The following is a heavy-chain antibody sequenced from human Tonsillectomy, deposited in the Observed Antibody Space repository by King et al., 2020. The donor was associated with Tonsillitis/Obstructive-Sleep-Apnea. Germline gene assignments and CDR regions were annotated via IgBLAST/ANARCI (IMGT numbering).Heavy chain of an antibody. V-gene: IGHV3-23*04. J-gene: IGHJ4*02. Sequence: VQLVESGGGLVQPGGSLRLSCAASGFTFSSYAMSWVRQAPGKGLEWVSAISCSGGSTYYAASVKGRFTISRDNSKNTLYLQMNSLRAEDTAVYYCAKSAYCGGDCYSYYFDYWGQGTLVTVSS. CDR2: ISCSGGST. D-gene: IGHD2-21*02. CDR3: AKSAYCGGDCYSYYFDY. CDR1: GFTFSSYA.